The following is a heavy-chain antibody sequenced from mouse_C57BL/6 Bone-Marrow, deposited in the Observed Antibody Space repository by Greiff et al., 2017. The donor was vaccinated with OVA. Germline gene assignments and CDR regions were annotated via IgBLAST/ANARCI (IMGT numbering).Heavy chain of an antibody. V-gene: IGHV1-26*01. CDR3: ASDYYGSSYGAMDY. J-gene: IGHJ4*01. CDR2: INPNNGGT. CDR1: GYTFTDYY. D-gene: IGHD1-1*01. Sequence: VQLQQSGPELVKPGASVKISCKASGYTFTDYYMNWVKQSHGKSLEWIGDINPNNGGTSYNQKFKGKAPLTVDKSSSTAYMELRSLTSEDSAVYYGASDYYGSSYGAMDYGGQGTSVTVSS.